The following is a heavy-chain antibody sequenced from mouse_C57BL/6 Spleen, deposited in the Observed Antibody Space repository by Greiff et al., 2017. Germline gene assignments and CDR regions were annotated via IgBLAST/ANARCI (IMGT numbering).Heavy chain of an antibody. J-gene: IGHJ1*03. V-gene: IGHV1-80*01. Sequence: QVQLQQSGAELVKPGASVKISCKASGYAFSSYWMNWVKQRPGKGLEWIGQIYPGDGATNYNGKFKGKDTLTADKSSSTAYMQLSSLTSEDSAVYFCASEGYGNYPGYFDVWGTGTTVTVSS. CDR1: GYAFSSYW. CDR3: ASEGYGNYPGYFDV. CDR2: IYPGDGAT. D-gene: IGHD2-10*02.